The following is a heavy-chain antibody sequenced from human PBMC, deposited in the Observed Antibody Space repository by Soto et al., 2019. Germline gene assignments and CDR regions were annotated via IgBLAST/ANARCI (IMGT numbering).Heavy chain of an antibody. CDR3: ARRYGLGIYYSRYYYYFYGMDV. CDR2: IYYSGST. D-gene: IGHD3-10*01. Sequence: SETLSLTCTVSGGSISSYYWSWIRQPPGKGLEWIGYIYYSGSTNYNPSLKSRVTISVDTSKNQFSLKLSSVTAADTAVYYCARRYGLGIYYSRYYYYFYGMDVWGQGTTVTVSS. J-gene: IGHJ6*02. V-gene: IGHV4-59*12. CDR1: GGSISSYY.